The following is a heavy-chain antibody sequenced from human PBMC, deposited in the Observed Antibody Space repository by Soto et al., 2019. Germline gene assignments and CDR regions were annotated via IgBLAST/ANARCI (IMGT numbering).Heavy chain of an antibody. CDR1: GFTFSIYA. CDR2: ISGSGGST. J-gene: IGHJ5*02. Sequence: PGGSLRLSWAASGFTFSIYAISWGRQAPGKGLGWVAAISGSGGSTYYGDSVKGRFTISRDNSKNPLYLHMNSLRAEDTAVYYCAKDLNGDYFSWFDPWGQGPLVTVSS. V-gene: IGHV3-23*01. D-gene: IGHD4-17*01. CDR3: AKDLNGDYFSWFDP.